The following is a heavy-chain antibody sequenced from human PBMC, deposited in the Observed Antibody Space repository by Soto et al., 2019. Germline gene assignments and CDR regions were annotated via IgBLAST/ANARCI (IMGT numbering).Heavy chain of an antibody. Sequence: QVQLLESGGGLVKPGGSLRLSCAASGLTFSGYYMSWIRQAPGYVLEWISYISSSGDTIYYSDSVKGRFTISRDNANKSLDLQMNSMRAEDTAVYYGARLWGVVVAAESNWVDPWGQGLQVTVSS. D-gene: IGHD2-15*01. J-gene: IGHJ5*02. CDR2: ISSSGDTI. CDR3: ARLWGVVVAAESNWVDP. CDR1: GLTFSGYY. V-gene: IGHV3-11*01.